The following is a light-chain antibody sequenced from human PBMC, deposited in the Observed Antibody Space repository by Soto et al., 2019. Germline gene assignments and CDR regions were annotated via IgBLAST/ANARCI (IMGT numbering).Light chain of an antibody. V-gene: IGKV1-5*01. Sequence: DIQMTQSPSSLSASVGDRVTITCRASQSISSYLNWYQQKPGKAPKLLIYDASTLESGVPSRFSGGGSGTEFTLTISSLLPDDFATYYCQQYNSYSTFGLGTKVDIK. CDR2: DAS. J-gene: IGKJ1*01. CDR1: QSISSY. CDR3: QQYNSYST.